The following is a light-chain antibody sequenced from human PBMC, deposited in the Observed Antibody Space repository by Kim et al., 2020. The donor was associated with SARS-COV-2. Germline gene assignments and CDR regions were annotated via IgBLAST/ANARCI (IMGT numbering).Light chain of an antibody. CDR2: YDS. CDR3: QVWDTSSDRGV. J-gene: IGLJ3*02. Sequence: SYELTQPPSESVAPGKTARLSCGGNNIGDKSVHWYQQKPGQAPVLVIYYDSDRPSGIPERFSGSNSGNTATLTISRVEAGDEADYYCQVWDTSSDRGVFGGGTQLTVL. CDR1: NIGDKS. V-gene: IGLV3-21*04.